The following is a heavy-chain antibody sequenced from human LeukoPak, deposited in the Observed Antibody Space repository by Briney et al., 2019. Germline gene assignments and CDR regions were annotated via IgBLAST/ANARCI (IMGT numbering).Heavy chain of an antibody. J-gene: IGHJ5*02. Sequence: SETPSLTCTVSGGSISSSSYYWGWIRQPPGKGLEWIGNIFYSGSTYYNPSLKSRVTISVDTSKNQFSLKLSSVTAADTAVYYCARQVRGAGWFDPWGQGTLVTVSS. D-gene: IGHD3-10*01. CDR2: IFYSGST. CDR1: GGSISSSSYY. CDR3: ARQVRGAGWFDP. V-gene: IGHV4-39*01.